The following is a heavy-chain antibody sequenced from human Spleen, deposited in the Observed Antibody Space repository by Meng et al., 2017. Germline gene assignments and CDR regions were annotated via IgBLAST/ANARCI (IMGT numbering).Heavy chain of an antibody. Sequence: GESLKISCAASGFTSSMYWMHWVRQAPGKGLVWVSRISGDGSSTTYADSVKGRFTISRDNSKNTLYLQMNSLRAEDTAVYYCARGGDYGTFYYYYYAMDVWGRGTTVTVSS. V-gene: IGHV3-74*03. CDR1: GFTSSMYW. D-gene: IGHD4-17*01. J-gene: IGHJ6*02. CDR3: ARGGDYGTFYYYYYAMDV. CDR2: ISGDGSST.